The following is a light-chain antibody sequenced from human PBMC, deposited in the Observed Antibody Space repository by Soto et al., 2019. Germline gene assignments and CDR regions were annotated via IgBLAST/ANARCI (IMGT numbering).Light chain of an antibody. CDR2: GAS. CDR1: QSVRTN. V-gene: IGKV3-15*01. CDR3: QQYNIWPLS. Sequence: EIVMPQSPATLSVSPGEGATLSCRASQSVRTNLAWYQQKPGQAPRLLIYGASTRATGIPARFSGSGSGTEFTLTISSLQSEDFAVYYCQQYNIWPLSFGPGTKVDIK. J-gene: IGKJ3*01.